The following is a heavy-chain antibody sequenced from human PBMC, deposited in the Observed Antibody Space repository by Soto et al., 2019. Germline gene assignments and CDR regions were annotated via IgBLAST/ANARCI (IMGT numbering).Heavy chain of an antibody. D-gene: IGHD5-18*01. CDR1: GGSFSGYY. V-gene: IGHV4-34*01. CDR2: INHSGST. CDR3: ARGGYSYGVNWFDP. Sequence: QVQLQQWGAGLLKPSETLSLTCAVYGGSFSGYYWSWIRQPPGKGLEWIGEINHSGSTNYNPSLKSRVTISVDTSQNQFSLKLSSVTAADTAVYYCARGGYSYGVNWFDPWGQGTLVTVSS. J-gene: IGHJ5*02.